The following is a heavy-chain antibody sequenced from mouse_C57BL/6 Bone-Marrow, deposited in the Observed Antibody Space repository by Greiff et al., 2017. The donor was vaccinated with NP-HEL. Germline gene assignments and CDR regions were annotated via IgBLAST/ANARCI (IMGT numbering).Heavy chain of an antibody. J-gene: IGHJ3*01. V-gene: IGHV5-4*01. CDR2: ISDGGSYT. D-gene: IGHD2-3*01. CDR3: ARSYDGYYGGFAY. Sequence: DVQLQESGGGLVKPGGSLKLSCAASGFTFSSYAMSWVRQTPEKRLEWVATISDGGSYTYYPDNVKGRFTISRDNAKNNLYLQMSHLKSEDTAMYYCARSYDGYYGGFAYWGQGTLVTVSA. CDR1: GFTFSSYA.